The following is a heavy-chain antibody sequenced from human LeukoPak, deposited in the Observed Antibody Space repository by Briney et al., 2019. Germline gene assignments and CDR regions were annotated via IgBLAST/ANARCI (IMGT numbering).Heavy chain of an antibody. CDR3: ARDYGAAPSYFDY. V-gene: IGHV4-59*01. J-gene: IGHJ4*02. D-gene: IGHD6-6*01. CDR1: GGSISSYY. CDR2: IYYSGST. Sequence: PSETLSLTCTVSGGSISSYYWSWIRQPPGKGLEWIGYIYYSGSTNYNPSLKSRVTISVDTSKNQFSLKLSSVTAADTTVYYCARDYGAAPSYFDYWGQGTLVTVSS.